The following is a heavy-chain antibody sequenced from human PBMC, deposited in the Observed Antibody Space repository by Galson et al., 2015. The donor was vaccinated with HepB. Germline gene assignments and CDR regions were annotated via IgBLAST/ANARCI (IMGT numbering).Heavy chain of an antibody. V-gene: IGHV3-23*01. CDR3: AKVFPEKTDGWYRQALYYFDS. J-gene: IGHJ4*02. D-gene: IGHD6-19*01. Sequence: SLRLSCAASGFTFSYYGMSWVRQAPGKGLEWISAITTSGDNTYSADSMKGRFTISRDNSRNTLFLQMNSLRAGDTAIYFCAKVFPEKTDGWYRQALYYFDSWGQGTRVTVSS. CDR1: GFTFSYYG. CDR2: ITTSGDNT.